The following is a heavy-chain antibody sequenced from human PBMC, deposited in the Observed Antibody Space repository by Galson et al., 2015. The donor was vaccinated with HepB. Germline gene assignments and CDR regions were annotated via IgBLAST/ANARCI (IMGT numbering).Heavy chain of an antibody. CDR2: ISSSSSYI. Sequence: SLRLSCAASGFTFSSYSMNWVRQAPGKGLEWVSSISSSSSYIYYADSVKGRFTISRDNAKNSLYLQMNSLRAEDTAVYYCARDSGIAVAGDAFDIWGQGTMVTVSS. V-gene: IGHV3-21*01. CDR3: ARDSGIAVAGDAFDI. J-gene: IGHJ3*02. D-gene: IGHD6-19*01. CDR1: GFTFSSYS.